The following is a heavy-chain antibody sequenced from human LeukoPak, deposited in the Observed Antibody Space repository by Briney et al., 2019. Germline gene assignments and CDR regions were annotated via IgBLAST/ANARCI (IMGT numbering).Heavy chain of an antibody. CDR1: GGSINNHY. D-gene: IGHD6-19*01. CDR3: ARDLTVAGTRNWYFDL. CDR2: IHYTGTT. Sequence: SETLSLTCIVSGGSINNHYWTWIRQTPGKGLEWIGDIHYTGTTKYNPSLKSRVTISIDTSKNQFSLKLSSVTAADTAVYYCARDLTVAGTRNWYFDLRGRGTLVTVSS. J-gene: IGHJ2*01. V-gene: IGHV4-59*11.